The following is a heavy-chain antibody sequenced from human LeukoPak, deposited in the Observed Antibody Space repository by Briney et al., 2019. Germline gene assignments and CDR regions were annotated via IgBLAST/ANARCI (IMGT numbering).Heavy chain of an antibody. CDR3: ARDRGYSGYDYDYYYGMDV. CDR2: IYYSGST. V-gene: IGHV4-59*01. Sequence: AVTLSLACRASGSSISNNYGSWIPQPPGKGLEWIGYIYYSGSTNYNPSLKSRVTISVDTSKNQFSLKLSSVTAADTAVYYCARDRGYSGYDYDYYYGMDVWGKGTTVTVSS. D-gene: IGHD5-12*01. J-gene: IGHJ6*04. CDR1: GSSISNNY.